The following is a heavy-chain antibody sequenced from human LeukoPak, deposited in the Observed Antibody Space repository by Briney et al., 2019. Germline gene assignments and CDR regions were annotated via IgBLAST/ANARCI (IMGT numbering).Heavy chain of an antibody. CDR3: ARDPGSYYYYYMDV. CDR2: ISAYNGNT. CDR1: GGTFSSYA. Sequence: ASVKVSCKASGGTFSSYAISWVRQAPGQGLEWMGWISAYNGNTNYAQKLQGRVTMTTDTSTSTAYMELRSLRSDDTAVYYCARDPGSYYYYYMDVWGKGTTVTVSS. V-gene: IGHV1-18*01. D-gene: IGHD3-10*01. J-gene: IGHJ6*03.